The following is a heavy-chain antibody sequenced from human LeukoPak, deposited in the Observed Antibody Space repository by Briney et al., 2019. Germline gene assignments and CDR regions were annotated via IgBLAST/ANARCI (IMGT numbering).Heavy chain of an antibody. V-gene: IGHV1-2*02. J-gene: IGHJ4*02. Sequence: ASVKVSCKASGYTFTGYYMHWVRQAPGQGLEWMGWINPNSGGTNYAQKFQGRVTMTRDTSISTACMELSRLRSDDTAVYYCARTKYDSSGYYYRYWGQGTLVTVSS. CDR2: INPNSGGT. CDR3: ARTKYDSSGYYYRY. CDR1: GYTFTGYY. D-gene: IGHD3-22*01.